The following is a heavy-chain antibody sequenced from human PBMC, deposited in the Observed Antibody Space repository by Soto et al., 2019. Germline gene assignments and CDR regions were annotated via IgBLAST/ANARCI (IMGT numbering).Heavy chain of an antibody. CDR2: MNPDSGKI. CDR3: ARASPSRRVTPFDF. CDR1: GYSFSDYD. D-gene: IGHD5-18*01. J-gene: IGHJ4*02. V-gene: IGHV1-8*01. Sequence: QVQLVQSGAEVKKPGASVRVSCKASGYSFSDYDINWLRQASGQGLEWMGWMNPDSGKIGYSQKFQGRITMTGDTSTSTAYMERSSLTSDDTAIYYCARASPSRRVTPFDFWGQGTLVTVSS.